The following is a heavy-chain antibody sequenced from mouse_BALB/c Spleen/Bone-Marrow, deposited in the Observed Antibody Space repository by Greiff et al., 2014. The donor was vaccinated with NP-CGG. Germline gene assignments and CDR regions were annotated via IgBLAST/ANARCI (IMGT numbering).Heavy chain of an antibody. D-gene: IGHD2-4*01. CDR3: ASYDYGYYFDY. J-gene: IGHJ2*01. CDR2: IVPANGNT. V-gene: IGHV14-3*02. Sequence: LVESGAELVKPGASVKLSCTTSGFNIEDTYMHWVKLRPEQGLEWIGRIVPANGNTKYAPKFQGKATITADTSSNTAYLQLSSLTSEDTAVYFCASYDYGYYFDYWGQGTTLTVSS. CDR1: GFNIEDTY.